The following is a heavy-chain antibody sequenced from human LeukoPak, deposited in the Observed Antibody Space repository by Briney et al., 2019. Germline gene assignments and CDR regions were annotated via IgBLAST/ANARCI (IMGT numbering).Heavy chain of an antibody. CDR1: GGSFSGYY. CDR2: INHSGST. Sequence: PSETLSLTCAVYGGSFSGYYWSWIRQPPGKGLEWIGEINHSGSTNYNPSLKSRVTISVDTSKNQFSLKLSSVTAADTAVYYCARDWGGYSYGYGYFDYWGQGTLVTVSS. J-gene: IGHJ4*02. V-gene: IGHV4-34*01. CDR3: ARDWGGYSYGYGYFDY. D-gene: IGHD5-18*01.